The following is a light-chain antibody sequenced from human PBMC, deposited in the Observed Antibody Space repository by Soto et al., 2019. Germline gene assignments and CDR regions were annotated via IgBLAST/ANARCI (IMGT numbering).Light chain of an antibody. Sequence: QALVTQEPSVTVSPGGTVTLTCASSTGAVTTGHYPYWFQQKAGQTPRTLIYDTNNRESWTPARFSGSLLGGKAALTLSGAQPEDEATYYCLLLYSGIRRVFGAGTKVTVL. J-gene: IGLJ1*01. CDR1: TGAVTTGHY. V-gene: IGLV7-46*01. CDR2: DTN. CDR3: LLLYSGIRRV.